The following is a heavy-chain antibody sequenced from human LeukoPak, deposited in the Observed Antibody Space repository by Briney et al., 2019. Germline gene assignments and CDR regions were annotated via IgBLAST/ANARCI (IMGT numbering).Heavy chain of an antibody. Sequence: GGSLRLSCAASGFSVRNNYMSWIRQAPGKGLEWVSVIYSFGNTYYADSAKGRFTFSRDNSKHTLYLQMNSLRAEDTAVYYCAGEGGDNIWGNDFDYWGQGTLVTVSS. V-gene: IGHV3-66*01. J-gene: IGHJ4*02. D-gene: IGHD3-16*01. CDR3: AGEGGDNIWGNDFDY. CDR1: GFSVRNNY. CDR2: IYSFGNT.